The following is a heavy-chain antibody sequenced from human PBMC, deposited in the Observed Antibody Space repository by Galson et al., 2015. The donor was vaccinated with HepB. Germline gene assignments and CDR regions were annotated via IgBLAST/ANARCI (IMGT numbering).Heavy chain of an antibody. CDR3: ARARNYYDSSGYYSVGAFDI. D-gene: IGHD3-22*01. CDR2: ISSSGSTI. CDR1: GFTFSDYY. V-gene: IGHV3-11*01. J-gene: IGHJ3*02. Sequence: SLRLSCAASGFTFSDYYMSWIRQAPGKGLEWVSYISSSGSTIYYADSVKGRFTISRDNAKNSLYLQMNSLRAEDTAVYYCARARNYYDSSGYYSVGAFDIWGQGTMVTVSS.